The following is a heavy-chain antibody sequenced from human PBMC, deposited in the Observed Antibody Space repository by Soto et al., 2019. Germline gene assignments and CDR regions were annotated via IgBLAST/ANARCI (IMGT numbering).Heavy chain of an antibody. J-gene: IGHJ4*02. CDR1: NGSFMGYY. D-gene: IGHD3-3*01. Sequence: QVQLHQWGAGLLKPSETLSLTCGVYNGSFMGYYWTWVRQPPGKGLEWIGEINHFGSSNYNPSLKSRVPISIDASKHQFSLSLRSLTAADTAVYYCASLNGGRFLDKGDYWGQGILVTVSS. CDR2: INHFGSS. V-gene: IGHV4-34*01. CDR3: ASLNGGRFLDKGDY.